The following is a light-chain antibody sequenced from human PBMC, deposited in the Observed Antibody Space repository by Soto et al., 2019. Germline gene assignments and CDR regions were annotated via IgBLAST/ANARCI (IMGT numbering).Light chain of an antibody. V-gene: IGKV1-39*01. Sequence: DIQMTQSPSSLAASVGDRVTITCRASRSITNYLNWYQQKPGKAPNLLIYAASSLQSGVPSRFSGSGSGTDFTLTISSLRSEDSAVYHCQQYNNWPITFGQGTRLEIK. CDR3: QQYNNWPIT. CDR1: RSITNY. J-gene: IGKJ5*01. CDR2: AAS.